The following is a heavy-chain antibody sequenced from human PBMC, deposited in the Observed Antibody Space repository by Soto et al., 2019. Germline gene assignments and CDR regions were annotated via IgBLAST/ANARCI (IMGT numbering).Heavy chain of an antibody. V-gene: IGHV3-23*01. Sequence: EVNLLESGGGLLQPGGSLRLSCVASGFSFTSYAMAWVRQAPGMGLEWVCTVTLSGDYTYYADPVKGRFTISRDNSKNMVFLQLSSLRADDTAVDYCARVGYGDLAQWGQGTWVTVSS. D-gene: IGHD4-17*01. J-gene: IGHJ4*02. CDR3: ARVGYGDLAQ. CDR1: GFSFTSYA. CDR2: VTLSGDYT.